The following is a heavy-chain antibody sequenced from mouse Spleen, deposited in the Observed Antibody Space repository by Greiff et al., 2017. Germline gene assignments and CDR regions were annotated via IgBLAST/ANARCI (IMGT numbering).Heavy chain of an antibody. Sequence: VQLQQPGAELVMPGASVKLSCKASGYTFTSYWMHWVKQRPGQGLEWIGEIDPSDSYTNYNQKFKGKATLTVDKSSSTAYMQLSSPTSEDSAVYYCARGGTGRYFDYWGQGTTLTGSS. CDR2: IDPSDSYT. D-gene: IGHD4-1*01. CDR3: ARGGTGRYFDY. CDR1: GYTFTSYW. V-gene: IGHV1-69*01. J-gene: IGHJ2*01.